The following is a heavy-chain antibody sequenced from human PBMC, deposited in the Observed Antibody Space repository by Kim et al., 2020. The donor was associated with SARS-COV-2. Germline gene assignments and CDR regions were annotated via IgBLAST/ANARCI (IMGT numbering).Heavy chain of an antibody. J-gene: IGHJ4*02. CDR2: ISAYNGNT. CDR3: ARELWFGELFPDYFDY. V-gene: IGHV1-18*04. Sequence: ASVKVSCKASGYTFTSYGISWVRQAPGQGLEWMGWISAYNGNTNYAQKLQGRVTMTTDTSTSTAYMELRSLRSDDTAVYYCARELWFGELFPDYFDYWGQGTLVTVSS. D-gene: IGHD3-10*01. CDR1: GYTFTSYG.